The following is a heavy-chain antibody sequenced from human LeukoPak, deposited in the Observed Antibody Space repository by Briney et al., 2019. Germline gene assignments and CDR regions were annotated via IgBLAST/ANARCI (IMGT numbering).Heavy chain of an antibody. Sequence: SETLSLTCAVSGYSISSGYYWGWIRQPPVKGLEWIGSIYHSGSTYYNPSLESRVTISVDTSKNQFSLKLSSVTAADTAVYYCGRGGGLRFLEWLLKAWGQGTLVTVSS. V-gene: IGHV4-38-2*01. CDR2: IYHSGST. CDR3: GRGGGLRFLEWLLKA. D-gene: IGHD3-3*01. CDR1: GYSISSGYY. J-gene: IGHJ5*02.